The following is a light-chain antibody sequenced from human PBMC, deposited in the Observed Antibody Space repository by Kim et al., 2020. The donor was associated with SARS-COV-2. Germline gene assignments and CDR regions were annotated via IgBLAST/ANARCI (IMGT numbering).Light chain of an antibody. CDR1: SANIGAGYV. J-gene: IGLJ2*01. Sequence: GERVTSSCTGSSANIGAGYVVHWYQQLPGTAPKLLIYGNSNRPSGVPDRFSGSKSGTSASLAITGLQAEDEADYYCQSYDSSLSVVFGGGTQLTVL. CDR3: QSYDSSLSVV. V-gene: IGLV1-40*01. CDR2: GNS.